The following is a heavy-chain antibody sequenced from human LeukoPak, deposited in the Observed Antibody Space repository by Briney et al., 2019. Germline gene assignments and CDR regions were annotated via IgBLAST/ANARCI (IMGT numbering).Heavy chain of an antibody. CDR1: GFTFSSSA. CDR2: ISSSSSYI. CDR3: AKKLSGTYEEGMQQ. J-gene: IGHJ1*01. D-gene: IGHD1-26*01. Sequence: PGGSLRLSCAASGFTFSSSAMNWVRQAPGTGLEWVSSISSSSSYIYYADSVKGRFTISRDNAKNSLYLQMSSLRAEDTAVYYCAKKLSGTYEEGMQQWGQGTLVSVSS. V-gene: IGHV3-21*01.